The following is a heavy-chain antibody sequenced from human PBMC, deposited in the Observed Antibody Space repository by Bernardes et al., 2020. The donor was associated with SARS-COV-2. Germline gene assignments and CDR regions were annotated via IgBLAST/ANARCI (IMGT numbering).Heavy chain of an antibody. Sequence: GGSLRLSCAASGFTFDDYAMHWVRQAPGKGLEWVSGISWNSGSIGYADSVKGRFTISRDNAKNSLYLQMNSLRAEDTALYYCAKVHDSTPYWGQGTLVTVSS. D-gene: IGHD3-22*01. V-gene: IGHV3-9*01. CDR1: GFTFDDYA. CDR2: ISWNSGSI. J-gene: IGHJ4*02. CDR3: AKVHDSTPY.